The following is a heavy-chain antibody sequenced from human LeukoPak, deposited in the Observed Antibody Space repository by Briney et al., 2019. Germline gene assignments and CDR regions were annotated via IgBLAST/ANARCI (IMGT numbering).Heavy chain of an antibody. CDR1: GYSFTTYW. Sequence: GESLKISCKGSGYSFTTYWIGWVRQMPGKGLEWIGSIYAGDSDTRYSPSFQGQVTISVDKSTDTAYLQWSSLKASDTAMYYCARSGYYSSGKYLPNWFDPWGQGTLVTVSS. J-gene: IGHJ5*02. V-gene: IGHV5-51*01. D-gene: IGHD3-10*01. CDR3: ARSGYYSSGKYLPNWFDP. CDR2: IYAGDSDT.